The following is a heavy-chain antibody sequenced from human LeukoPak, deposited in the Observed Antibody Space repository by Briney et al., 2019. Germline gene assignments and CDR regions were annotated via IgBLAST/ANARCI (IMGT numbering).Heavy chain of an antibody. CDR3: ARVLRDRWFGGGRDD. CDR2: INYNDST. V-gene: IGHV4-30-4*01. CDR1: GGSLSIRVYY. Sequence: NPSETLSLTRTVSGGSLSIRVYYCRWTPQPRAKGLEWIGYINYNDSTYYNPVLKSRLTISIDTSMSQFSLKPGSVTAADTAVYFCARVLRDRWFGGGRDDWGQGTLVTVSS. J-gene: IGHJ4*02. D-gene: IGHD3-10*01.